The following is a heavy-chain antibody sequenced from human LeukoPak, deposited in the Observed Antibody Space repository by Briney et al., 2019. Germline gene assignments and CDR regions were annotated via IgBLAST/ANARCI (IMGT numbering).Heavy chain of an antibody. V-gene: IGHV4-59*08. CDR3: VRHAISTTFGVNSYHMDV. CDR1: ADSISNHY. Sequence: SETLSLTCTVSADSISNHYWSWIRQPPGQGLEWVAYTHSTAETNYNPSLKSRVIISTDTSKNQISLKMRSVTAADTAIYYCVRHAISTTFGVNSYHMDVWGKGTTVTVSS. D-gene: IGHD3-3*01. CDR2: THSTAET. J-gene: IGHJ6*03.